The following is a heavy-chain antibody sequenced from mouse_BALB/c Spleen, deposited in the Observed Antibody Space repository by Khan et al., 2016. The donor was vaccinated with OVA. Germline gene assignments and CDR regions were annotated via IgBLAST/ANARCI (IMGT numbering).Heavy chain of an antibody. V-gene: IGHV1-4*01. CDR1: GYTFTSYT. Sequence: QVQLKQSGAELARPGASVKMSCKASGYTFTSYTIHWIKKRPGQGLEWIGYINPSNGYTNYNQKFKEKATLTTDKSSNTPYLQLSSLTSDDSAVYDCVRDWAYRRSDGWFAYWGQGTLVTVSA. D-gene: IGHD4-1*01. CDR2: INPSNGYT. CDR3: VRDWAYRRSDGWFAY. J-gene: IGHJ3*01.